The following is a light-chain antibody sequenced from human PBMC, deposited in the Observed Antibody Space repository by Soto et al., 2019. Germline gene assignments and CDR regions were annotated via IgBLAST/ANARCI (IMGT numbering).Light chain of an antibody. CDR3: QQCGNWPLT. V-gene: IGKV3-11*01. CDR2: DAS. J-gene: IGKJ4*01. CDR1: QGISNY. Sequence: ILTQSPATLSLSLGERATLSCRASQGISNYLAWYQQKPGQAPRLLIYDASNRATGIPARFSGSGSVTDFTLTISSLEPEDCAVYYCQQCGNWPLTFGGGTKVEIK.